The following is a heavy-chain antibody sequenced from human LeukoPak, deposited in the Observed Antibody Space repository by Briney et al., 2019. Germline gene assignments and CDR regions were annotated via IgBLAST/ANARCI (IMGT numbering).Heavy chain of an antibody. Sequence: ASVKVSCKASGYTFTSYGISWVRQAPGQGLEWMGWISAYNGNTNHAQKLQGRVTMTTDTSTSTAYMELRSLRSDDTAVYYWARSLPQPAAIGDLDYWGQGTLVTVSS. CDR2: ISAYNGNT. V-gene: IGHV1-18*04. D-gene: IGHD2-2*01. CDR1: GYTFTSYG. CDR3: ARSLPQPAAIGDLDY. J-gene: IGHJ4*02.